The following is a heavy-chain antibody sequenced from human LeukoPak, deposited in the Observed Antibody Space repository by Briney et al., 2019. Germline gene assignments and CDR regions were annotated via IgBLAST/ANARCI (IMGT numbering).Heavy chain of an antibody. CDR2: IRHDGNKK. J-gene: IGHJ4*02. V-gene: IGHV3-30*02. CDR3: AKLVYSDSSGYYYFDY. CDR1: GFSFSDYG. D-gene: IGHD3-22*01. Sequence: GGSLRLSCGASGFSFSDYGMHWVRQAPGKGLEWVAFIRHDGNKKYLPDSMKGRFSVSRDNSKNTLYLQMNSLRAEDTAVYYCAKLVYSDSSGYYYFDYWGQGTLVTVSS.